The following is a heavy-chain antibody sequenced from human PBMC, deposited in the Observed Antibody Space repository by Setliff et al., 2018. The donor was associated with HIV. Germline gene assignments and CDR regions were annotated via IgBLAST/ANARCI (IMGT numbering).Heavy chain of an antibody. D-gene: IGHD2-21*02. CDR1: GDPISSDFY. CDR2: IYHSGNT. Sequence: LSLTCTVSGDPISSDFYWGWIRQPPGKGLEWIGSIYHSGNTYYMPSLQSRVTISVDMSKNQFSLNLNSVTAADTAVYYCARGQGCGGGCHYAFEMWGQGTMVTVSS. V-gene: IGHV4-38-2*02. J-gene: IGHJ3*02. CDR3: ARGQGCGGGCHYAFEM.